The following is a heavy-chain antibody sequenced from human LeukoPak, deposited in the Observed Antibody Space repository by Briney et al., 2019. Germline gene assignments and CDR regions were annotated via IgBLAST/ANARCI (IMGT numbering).Heavy chain of an antibody. CDR1: GGSIGSYY. Sequence: SETLSLTCTVSGGSIGSYYWSWIRQPPGKGLEWIGYIYYSGGTNYNPSLKSRVTISVDTSKNQFSLKLSSVTAADTAVYYCARVREYYYGSGYYFDYWGQGTLVTVSS. V-gene: IGHV4-59*01. CDR2: IYYSGGT. CDR3: ARVREYYYGSGYYFDY. J-gene: IGHJ4*02. D-gene: IGHD3-10*01.